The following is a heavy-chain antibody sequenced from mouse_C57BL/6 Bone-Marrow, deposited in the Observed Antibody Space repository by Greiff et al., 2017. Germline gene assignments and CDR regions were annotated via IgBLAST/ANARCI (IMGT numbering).Heavy chain of an antibody. D-gene: IGHD1-1*01. J-gene: IGHJ4*01. Sequence: EVKLMESGGDLVKPGGSLKLSCAASGFTFSSYGMSWVRQTPDKRLEWVATISSGGSYTYYPDSVKGRCTISRDNAKNTLYLQLSSLKSEDTAMYYCARHDYGSSSYAMDYWGQGTSVTVSS. CDR2: ISSGGSYT. CDR1: GFTFSSYG. CDR3: ARHDYGSSSYAMDY. V-gene: IGHV5-6*01.